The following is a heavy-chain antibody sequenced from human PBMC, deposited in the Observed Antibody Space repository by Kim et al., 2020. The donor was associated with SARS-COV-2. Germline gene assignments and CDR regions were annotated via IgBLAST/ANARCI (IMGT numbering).Heavy chain of an antibody. CDR2: ISAYNGNT. CDR1: GYTFTSYG. Sequence: ASVKVSCKASGYTFTSYGISWVRQAPGQGLEWMGWISAYNGNTNYAQKLQGRVTMTTDTSTSTAYMELRSLRSDDTAVYYCARGWITMVRGVIKDWYFDLWGRGTLVTVSS. V-gene: IGHV1-18*01. J-gene: IGHJ2*01. CDR3: ARGWITMVRGVIKDWYFDL. D-gene: IGHD3-10*01.